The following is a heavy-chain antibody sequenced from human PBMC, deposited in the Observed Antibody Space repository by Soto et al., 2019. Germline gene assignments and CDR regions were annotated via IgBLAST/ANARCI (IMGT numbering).Heavy chain of an antibody. CDR2: ISGSGGST. D-gene: IGHD3-10*01. V-gene: IGHV3-23*01. Sequence: GGSLRLSCAASGFTFSSYAMSWVRQAPGKGLEWVSAISGSGGSTYYADSVKGRLTISRDNSKNTLYLQMNSLRAEDTAVYYCAKGTRSGSSYFDYWGQGTLVTVSS. CDR3: AKGTRSGSSYFDY. J-gene: IGHJ4*02. CDR1: GFTFSSYA.